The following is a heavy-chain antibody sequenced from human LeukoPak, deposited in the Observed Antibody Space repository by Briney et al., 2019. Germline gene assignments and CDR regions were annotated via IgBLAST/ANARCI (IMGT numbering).Heavy chain of an antibody. J-gene: IGHJ1*01. V-gene: IGHV3-74*01. D-gene: IGHD3-22*01. CDR2: IKGDGNT. Sequence: GGSLRLSCAASGFTFSSYWMHWVRQAPGKGLVWVSRIKGDGNTNYADSVKGRFTISGDNANNTVSLQMNSLRAEDTGVYYCARAPSEIGGYYPEYFRHWGQGTLVTVSS. CDR1: GFTFSSYW. CDR3: ARAPSEIGGYYPEYFRH.